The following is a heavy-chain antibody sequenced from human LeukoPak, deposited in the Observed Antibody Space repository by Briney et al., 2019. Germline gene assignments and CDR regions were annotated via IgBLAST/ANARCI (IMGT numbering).Heavy chain of an antibody. CDR1: GGSISSSSYY. CDR2: IYYGGST. D-gene: IGHD2-8*01. CDR3: ARLVYRCTNGVCYNDAFDI. Sequence: SETLSLTCTVSGGSISSSSYYWGWIRQPPGKGLEWIWNIYYGGSTYYNPSVKSRVPISVDTSKNQFSLKLSSVTAADTAVYYCARLVYRCTNGVCYNDAFDIWGQGTMVTVSS. J-gene: IGHJ3*02. V-gene: IGHV4-39*07.